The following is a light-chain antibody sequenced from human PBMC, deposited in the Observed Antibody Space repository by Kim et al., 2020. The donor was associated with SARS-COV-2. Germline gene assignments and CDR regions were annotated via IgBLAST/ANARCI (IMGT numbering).Light chain of an antibody. CDR2: AAS. V-gene: IGKV1-39*01. CDR3: QQSYSTPYT. CDR1: RSISGF. J-gene: IGKJ2*01. Sequence: DIQMTQSPSSLSASVGDRVTITCRASRSISGFLNWYQQKPGKAPKLLIYAASTLQSGVPSRFSGSGSGTDFTLTISSLQLEDFATYYCQQSYSTPYTFGQGTKLEI.